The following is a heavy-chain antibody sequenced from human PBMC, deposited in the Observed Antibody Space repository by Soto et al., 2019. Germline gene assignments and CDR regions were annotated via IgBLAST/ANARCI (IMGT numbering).Heavy chain of an antibody. CDR1: GFTFSSYG. CDR2: ISYDGSNK. V-gene: IGHV3-30*18. J-gene: IGHJ4*02. CDR3: AKDHPAYCSGGSCYPDY. D-gene: IGHD2-15*01. Sequence: GGSLRLSCAASGFTFSSYGMHWVRQAPGKGLEWVAVISYDGSNKYYADSVKGRFTISRDNSKNTLYLQMNSLRAEDTAVYYCAKDHPAYCSGGSCYPDYWGQGTLVTVSS.